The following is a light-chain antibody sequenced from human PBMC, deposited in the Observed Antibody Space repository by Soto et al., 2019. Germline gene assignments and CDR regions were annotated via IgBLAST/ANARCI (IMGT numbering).Light chain of an antibody. CDR1: HSISNY. V-gene: IGKV1-39*01. Sequence: DIQLTQSPASLSASVGDRVTITCRASHSISNYLNLYQHRLGKAPNLLIYAASSLQSGVPSRFSGSESGTDFTLTISNLQPEDFATYYCLQDYNYPRTFGQGTKVDIK. CDR2: AAS. J-gene: IGKJ1*01. CDR3: LQDYNYPRT.